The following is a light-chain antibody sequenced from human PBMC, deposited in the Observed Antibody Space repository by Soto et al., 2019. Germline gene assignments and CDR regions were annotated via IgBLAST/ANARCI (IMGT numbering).Light chain of an antibody. Sequence: IVLTQSPGTLSLSPGERATLSCRASQSVTSNYLAWYQQKPGQAPRLLIYGASSGATGIPDRFSGSGSGTDFTLTISRLEPEDFAVYYCQYYGSSPQTFGQGTKVEIK. V-gene: IGKV3-20*01. CDR2: GAS. CDR1: QSVTSNY. J-gene: IGKJ1*01. CDR3: QYYGSSPQT.